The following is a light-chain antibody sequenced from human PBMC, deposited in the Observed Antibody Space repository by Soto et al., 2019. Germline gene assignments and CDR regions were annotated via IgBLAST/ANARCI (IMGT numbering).Light chain of an antibody. CDR3: ETWYSNTHKV. CDR1: SGHSTYI. Sequence: QSVLTQSSSASASLGSSVKLTCILSSGHSTYIIAWHQQQPGKAPRFLMTLDRSGSYNRGTGVPDRFSGSSSGADRYLTISNLQFEDEGDYYCETWYSNTHKVFGGGTKLTVL. CDR2: LDRSGSY. J-gene: IGLJ3*02. V-gene: IGLV4-60*02.